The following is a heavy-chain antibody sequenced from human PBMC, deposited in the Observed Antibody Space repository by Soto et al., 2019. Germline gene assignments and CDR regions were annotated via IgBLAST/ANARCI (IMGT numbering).Heavy chain of an antibody. V-gene: IGHV1-69*02. CDR2: IIPILGIA. Sequence: VKVSCKASGGTFSSYTISWVRQAPGQGLEWMGRIIPILGIANYAQKFQGRVTITADKSTSTAYMELSSLRSEDTAVYYCAIGVRYGDYGGYYYYGMDVWGQGTTVTVSS. J-gene: IGHJ6*02. D-gene: IGHD4-17*01. CDR1: GGTFSSYT. CDR3: AIGVRYGDYGGYYYYGMDV.